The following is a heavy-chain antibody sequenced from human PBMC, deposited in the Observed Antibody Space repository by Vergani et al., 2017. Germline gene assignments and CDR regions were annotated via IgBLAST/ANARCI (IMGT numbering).Heavy chain of an antibody. J-gene: IGHJ4*02. V-gene: IGHV3-23*01. CDR3: AKDGGITMVRGDYFDY. CDR1: GFTFSSYA. CDR2: ISGSGGST. Sequence: EVQLLESGGGLVQPGGSLRLSCAASGFTFSSYAMSWVRQAPGKGLEWVSAISGSGGSTYYADSVKGRFTISRDNSKNTLYLQMNSLRAEDTAVYYCAKDGGITMVRGDYFDYWGQGTLVTVSS. D-gene: IGHD3-10*01.